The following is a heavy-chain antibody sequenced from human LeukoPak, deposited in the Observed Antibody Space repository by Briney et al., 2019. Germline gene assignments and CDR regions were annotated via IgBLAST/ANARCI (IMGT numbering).Heavy chain of an antibody. J-gene: IGHJ4*02. Sequence: SETLSLTCAVYGGSFSGYYWSWIRQPPGKGLEWIGEINHSGSTNYNPSLKSRITISVDTSKNQFSLKLNSVTAADTAVYYCARALRGYSYGPFDYWDQGNLVTVSS. CDR1: GGSFSGYY. CDR3: ARALRGYSYGPFDY. D-gene: IGHD5-18*01. V-gene: IGHV4-34*01. CDR2: INHSGST.